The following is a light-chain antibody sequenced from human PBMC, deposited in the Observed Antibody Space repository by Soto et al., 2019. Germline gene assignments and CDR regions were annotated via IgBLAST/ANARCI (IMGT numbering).Light chain of an antibody. CDR2: EVS. V-gene: IGLV2-14*01. CDR1: SSDVGGYNY. J-gene: IGLJ3*02. Sequence: QSALTQPASVSGSPGQSITISCTGTSSDVGGYNYVSWYQQHPGKVPKHMIYEVSNRPSGVSNRFSGSKSGNTASLTISGLQAEDEANYYCSSYTSSSTRVFGGATKLTVL. CDR3: SSYTSSSTRV.